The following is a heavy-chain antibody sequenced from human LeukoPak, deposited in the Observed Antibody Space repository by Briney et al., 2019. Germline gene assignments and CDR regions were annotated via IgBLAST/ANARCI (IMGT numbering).Heavy chain of an antibody. J-gene: IGHJ4*02. D-gene: IGHD2-21*02. V-gene: IGHV3-53*01. CDR1: GFTFNNAW. CDR2: IYSGGNT. Sequence: PGGSLRLSCAASGFTFNNAWMNWVRQAQGKGLEWVSVIYSGGNTYCADSVMGRFAISKNNSKNTLYLQMNSLRAEDTAVYYCAVCSGDCYDWGQGTLVTVSS. CDR3: AVCSGDCYD.